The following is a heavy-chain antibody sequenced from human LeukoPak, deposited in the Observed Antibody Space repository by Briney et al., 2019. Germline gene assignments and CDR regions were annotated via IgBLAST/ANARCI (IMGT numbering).Heavy chain of an antibody. J-gene: IGHJ4*02. Sequence: SETLSLTCTVSGGSISRGGYYWSWIRQHPGKGLEWIGYIYYSGSTYYNPSLKSRVTISVDTSKNQFSLKLSSVTAADTAVYYCARVFFNYFDYWGQGTLVTVSS. V-gene: IGHV4-31*03. CDR3: ARVFFNYFDY. CDR1: GGSISRGGYY. CDR2: IYYSGST.